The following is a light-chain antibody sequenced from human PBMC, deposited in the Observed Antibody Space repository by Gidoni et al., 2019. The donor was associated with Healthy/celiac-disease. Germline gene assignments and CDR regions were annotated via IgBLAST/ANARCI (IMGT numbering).Light chain of an antibody. CDR1: QSVSSY. CDR2: ASS. J-gene: IGKJ1*01. CDR3: QQRSNWHRT. V-gene: IGKV3D-11*02. Sequence: ESELTHAPATLSFSPGERATLSSRASQSVSSYVAWYQQKPGQAPRLLLYASSNRSTGLPARFSGSGSGTDFPLTISSLEPEDFAVYYCQQRSNWHRTFGQGTKVEIK.